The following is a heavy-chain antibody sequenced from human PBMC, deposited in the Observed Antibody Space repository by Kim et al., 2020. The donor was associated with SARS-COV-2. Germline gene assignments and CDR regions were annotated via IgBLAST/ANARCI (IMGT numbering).Heavy chain of an antibody. V-gene: IGHV4-30-4*01. Sequence: SETLSLTCTVSGASTSSGDFYWSWVRQPPGKGLEWVGYVYYTGTTHYNPSLKSRATISLDTSKEQFSLTLTSVTAADTAVYYCATFLLEWANFDSWGQGTLATVSS. J-gene: IGHJ4*02. D-gene: IGHD3-3*01. CDR2: VYYTGTT. CDR1: GASTSSGDFY. CDR3: ATFLLEWANFDS.